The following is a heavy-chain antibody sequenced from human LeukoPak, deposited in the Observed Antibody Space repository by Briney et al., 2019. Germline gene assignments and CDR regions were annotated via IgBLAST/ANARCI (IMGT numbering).Heavy chain of an antibody. V-gene: IGHV3-7*01. Sequence: GGSLRLSCAASGFTFSSYWMTWVRQAPGKELEWMANIWDDGSDKYYVDSVKRRFTISRDNAQNTLLLQMDSLRVEDTAVYYCVRHTRRSPGDYWGQGTLVTVS. D-gene: IGHD1-26*01. CDR1: GFTFSSYW. J-gene: IGHJ4*02. CDR2: IWDDGSDK. CDR3: VRHTRRSPGDY.